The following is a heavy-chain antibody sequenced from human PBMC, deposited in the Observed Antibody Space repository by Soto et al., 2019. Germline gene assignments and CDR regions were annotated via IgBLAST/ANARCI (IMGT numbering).Heavy chain of an antibody. Sequence: QVQLVLSGAEVKKPGSSLKVSCKASGGTFSNYAISWLRQAPGQGLEWMGGIIPIFGTANNAQKFQGRVTITADDSTGTAYLELSSLRSEDTAVYYCAASTAAARLLDPLPYWGQGTLVIVSS. J-gene: IGHJ4*02. D-gene: IGHD6-6*01. CDR3: AASTAAARLLDPLPY. V-gene: IGHV1-69*01. CDR1: GGTFSNYA. CDR2: IIPIFGTA.